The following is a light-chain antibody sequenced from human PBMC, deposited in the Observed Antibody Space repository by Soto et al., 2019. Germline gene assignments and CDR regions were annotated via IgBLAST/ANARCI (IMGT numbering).Light chain of an antibody. CDR2: AAS. V-gene: IGKV3-20*01. Sequence: EIVLTQSRGTRSLSTGDRARISCRASQTISSTYLAWYQQKPGQAPRLLIYAASTRATGIPDRFSGSGSGTDFTLTISRLEPEDFAVYYCQQYGSSPKTFGQGTKVDIK. J-gene: IGKJ1*01. CDR1: QTISSTY. CDR3: QQYGSSPKT.